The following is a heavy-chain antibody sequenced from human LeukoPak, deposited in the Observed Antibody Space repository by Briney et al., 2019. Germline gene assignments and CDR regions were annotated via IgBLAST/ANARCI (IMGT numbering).Heavy chain of an antibody. CDR3: ARDWGEILGYYYYYYMDV. V-gene: IGHV1-18*01. CDR2: ISAYNGNT. Sequence: ASVKVSCKASGYTFTSYGISWVRQAPGQGLEWMGWISAYNGNTNYAQKLQGRVTMTTDTSTSTAYMELRSLRSDDTAVYYCARDWGEILGYYYYYYMDVWGKGTTVTVSS. J-gene: IGHJ6*03. D-gene: IGHD3-16*01. CDR1: GYTFTSYG.